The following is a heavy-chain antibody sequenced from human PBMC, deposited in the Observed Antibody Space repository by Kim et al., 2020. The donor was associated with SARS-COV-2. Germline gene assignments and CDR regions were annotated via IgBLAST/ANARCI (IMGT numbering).Heavy chain of an antibody. CDR2: ISSSSSYI. J-gene: IGHJ3*02. CDR1: GFTFSSYT. V-gene: IGHV3-21*01. Sequence: GGSLRLSCAASGFTFSSYTLNWVRQAPGKGLEWVSSISSSSSYIYYADSVKGRFTISRDNAENSLYLQMNSLRAEDTAVYYCARDNDYGDYGWSGRAFDIWGQGTMVTVSS. CDR3: ARDNDYGDYGWSGRAFDI. D-gene: IGHD4-17*01.